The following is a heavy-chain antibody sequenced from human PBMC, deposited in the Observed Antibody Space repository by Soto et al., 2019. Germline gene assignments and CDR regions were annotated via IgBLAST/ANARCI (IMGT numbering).Heavy chain of an antibody. CDR3: ARRFAWSGAPSNWFDP. Sequence: QVQLVQSGAEVKKPGSSVNVSCKASGGTFSSYAISWVRQAPGQGLEWMGGIIPIFGTANYAQKFQGRVTITADESTSTTYMELSSLRSEDTAVYYCARRFAWSGAPSNWFDPWGQGTLVTVSS. V-gene: IGHV1-69*12. CDR2: IIPIFGTA. D-gene: IGHD3-3*01. J-gene: IGHJ5*02. CDR1: GGTFSSYA.